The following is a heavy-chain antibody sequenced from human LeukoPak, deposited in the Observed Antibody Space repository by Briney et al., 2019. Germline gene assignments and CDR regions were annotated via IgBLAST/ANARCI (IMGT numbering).Heavy chain of an antibody. CDR2: INPSGGST. Sequence: ASVKVSCIASGYTFTNYSMHWVRQAPGQGLEWMGIINPSGGSTSYAQKFQDRVTMTRDTSTSTVYMELSSLRSEDTAVYYCARDPNGGHFDYWGQGTLVTVSS. CDR3: ARDPNGGHFDY. D-gene: IGHD4-23*01. V-gene: IGHV1-46*01. CDR1: GYTFTNYS. J-gene: IGHJ4*02.